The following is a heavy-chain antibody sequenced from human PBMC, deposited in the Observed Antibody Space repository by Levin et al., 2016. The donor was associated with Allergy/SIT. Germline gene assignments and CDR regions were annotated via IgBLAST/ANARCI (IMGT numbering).Heavy chain of an antibody. CDR2: INGGNGYT. Sequence: ASVKVSCKASGYTFTSYAIHWVRQAPGQRLEWMGWINGGNGYTKYSQKLQSRVTITRDTSASTAYMELSSLGSEDTTVYYCARGAAEYCIGGNCFPGLDFDYWGQGTLVTVSS. V-gene: IGHV1-3*01. D-gene: IGHD2-15*01. CDR1: GYTFTSYA. CDR3: ARGAAEYCIGGNCFPGLDFDY. J-gene: IGHJ4*02.